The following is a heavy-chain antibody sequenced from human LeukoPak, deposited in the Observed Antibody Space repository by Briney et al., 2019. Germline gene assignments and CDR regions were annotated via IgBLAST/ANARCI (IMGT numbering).Heavy chain of an antibody. V-gene: IGHV4-39*01. Sequence: AETLSLTCTVSGVSISSSPYYWGWIRQPPGKGLEWVGSLYHSVSTYYNPSLKSRVTISVDTSKNQFSLRLSSVTAADTAVYYCASSPRTSSIAAVDCWGQGIMVSVSS. J-gene: IGHJ4*02. CDR3: ASSPRTSSIAAVDC. CDR1: GVSISSSPYY. D-gene: IGHD6-13*01. CDR2: LYHSVST.